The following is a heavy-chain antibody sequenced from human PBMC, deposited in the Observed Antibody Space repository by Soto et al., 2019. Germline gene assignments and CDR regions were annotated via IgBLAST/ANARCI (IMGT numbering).Heavy chain of an antibody. D-gene: IGHD3-3*01. J-gene: IGHJ6*03. CDR3: ARRGVRQYYDFWIGWNPSRYYYMVV. CDR1: GGSFSGYY. Sequence: SETLSLTCAVYGGSFSGYYWSWIRQPPGKGLEWIGEINHSGSTNYNPSLKSRVTISVDTSKNQFSLKLSSVTAADTAVYYCARRGVRQYYDFWIGWNPSRYYYMVVWGKASTVTVAS. V-gene: IGHV4-34*01. CDR2: INHSGST.